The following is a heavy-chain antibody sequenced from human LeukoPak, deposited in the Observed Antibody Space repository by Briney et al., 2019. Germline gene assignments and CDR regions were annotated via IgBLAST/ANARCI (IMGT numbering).Heavy chain of an antibody. CDR3: AKDLSGGDCPDY. Sequence: GGSLRLSCAASGFIFKNYGMHWVRQAPGKGLEWVALISYDGSDKDYAKSVKGRFTISRDNSKNTLYLQMNSLRAEDTAVYYCAKDLSGGDCPDYWGQGTLVTVSS. V-gene: IGHV3-30*19. CDR2: ISYDGSDK. D-gene: IGHD2-21*02. CDR1: GFIFKNYG. J-gene: IGHJ4*02.